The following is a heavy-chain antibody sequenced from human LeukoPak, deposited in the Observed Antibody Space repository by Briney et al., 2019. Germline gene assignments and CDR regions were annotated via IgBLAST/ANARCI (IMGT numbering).Heavy chain of an antibody. J-gene: IGHJ4*02. CDR2: ITWNGGHT. D-gene: IGHD1-26*01. CDR3: ARDRSYGAFVS. Sequence: GGSLRLSCTASGFTFDEHGMHWVRQATGKALEWVSDITWNGGHTGHADSVKRLFPLPRENAKNSLYLQMSSLRAEDTALCYCARDRSYGAFVSWGQGTLVTVSS. V-gene: IGHV3-20*04. CDR1: GFTFDEHG.